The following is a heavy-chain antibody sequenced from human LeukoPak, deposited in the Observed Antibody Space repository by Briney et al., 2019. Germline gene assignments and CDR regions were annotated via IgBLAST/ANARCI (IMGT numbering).Heavy chain of an antibody. Sequence: GGSLRLSCAASGFTFSSYWMSRVRQPPGKGLEWVANIKQDGSEKYYEDSVKGRFTISRDNAKNSLYLQMNSLRAEDTAVYYCARDVGGYYYDSSGYDGFDYWGQGTLVTVSS. V-gene: IGHV3-7*01. D-gene: IGHD3-22*01. CDR1: GFTFSSYW. CDR2: IKQDGSEK. CDR3: ARDVGGYYYDSSGYDGFDY. J-gene: IGHJ4*02.